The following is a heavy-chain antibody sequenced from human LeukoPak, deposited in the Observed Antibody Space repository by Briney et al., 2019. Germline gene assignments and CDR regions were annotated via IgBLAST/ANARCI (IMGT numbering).Heavy chain of an antibody. CDR1: GGTFSTYA. D-gene: IGHD1-26*01. Sequence: SVKVSCKASGGTFSTYAINWVRQAPGQGREWMGGIIPIFGTANYAQKFQGRVTITTDESTSTAYMELSSLRSEDTAVYYCARVFARSGEISGSYYYYWGQGTLVTVP. CDR3: ARVFARSGEISGSYYYY. V-gene: IGHV1-69*05. CDR2: IIPIFGTA. J-gene: IGHJ4*02.